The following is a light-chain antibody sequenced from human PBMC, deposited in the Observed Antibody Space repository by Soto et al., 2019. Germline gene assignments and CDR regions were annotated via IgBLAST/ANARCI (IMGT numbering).Light chain of an antibody. CDR1: QSVSTTS. CDR2: GAS. Sequence: IVLTQSPGTLSLSPGDRATLSCRASQSVSTTSLAWYQQKHGQAPRLLIYGASTRAAGIPDRFSGSGSGTDFTLTISRLEPEDFAVYYCQQFGSSPLTFGQGTKVEIK. CDR3: QQFGSSPLT. V-gene: IGKV3-20*01. J-gene: IGKJ1*01.